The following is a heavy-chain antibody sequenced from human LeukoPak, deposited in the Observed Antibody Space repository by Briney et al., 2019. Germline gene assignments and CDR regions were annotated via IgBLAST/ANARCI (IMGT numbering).Heavy chain of an antibody. CDR3: AELGSDPYYYYYYMDV. CDR2: ISGSGGST. CDR1: GLTFSSYA. Sequence: PGGSLRLSCAPSGLTFSSYAMSWVRQPPGKGLEWVSAISGSGGSTYYADSVKGRFTISRDNSKNTLYLQMNSLRAEDTAVYYCAELGSDPYYYYYYMDVWGKGTTVTVSS. J-gene: IGHJ6*03. V-gene: IGHV3-23*01. D-gene: IGHD7-27*01.